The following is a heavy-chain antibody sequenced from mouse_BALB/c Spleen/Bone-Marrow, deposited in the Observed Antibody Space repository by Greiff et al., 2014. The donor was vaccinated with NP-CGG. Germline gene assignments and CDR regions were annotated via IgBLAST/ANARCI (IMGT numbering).Heavy chain of an antibody. CDR2: IFPGTDTT. CDR3: SSGPLYAMDY. V-gene: IGHV1S132*01. J-gene: IGHJ4*01. CDR1: GYTFTSYW. Sequence: VMLVESGAELVKPGTSVKLSCKTPGYTFTSYWIQWVKQRPGQGLGWIGEIFPGTDTTYYNEKFKGKATLTIDTSSSTAYMHLNSLTSEDSAVYFCSSGPLYAMDYWGQGTSVTVSS.